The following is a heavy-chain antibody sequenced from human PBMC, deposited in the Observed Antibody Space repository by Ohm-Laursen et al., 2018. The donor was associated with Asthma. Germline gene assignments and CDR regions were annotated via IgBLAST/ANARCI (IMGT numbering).Heavy chain of an antibody. Sequence: TQTFTLTCTFSAFSLTTRGEGVAWIRQPPGKALEWLALIYWDDDKRYSPSLESRLTITKDTSKNQVVLTMTNMDPVDTATYYCATRHTGTTAGDAFDVWGQGTLVTVSS. CDR2: IYWDDDK. J-gene: IGHJ3*01. CDR1: AFSLTTRGEG. V-gene: IGHV2-5*02. CDR3: ATRHTGTTAGDAFDV. D-gene: IGHD1-1*01.